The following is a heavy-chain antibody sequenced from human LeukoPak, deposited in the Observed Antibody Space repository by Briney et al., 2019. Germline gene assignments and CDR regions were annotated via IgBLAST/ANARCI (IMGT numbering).Heavy chain of an antibody. J-gene: IGHJ4*02. D-gene: IGHD3-22*01. CDR2: IYYSGST. V-gene: IGHV4-59*01. CDR1: GGSITNYY. CDR3: ARGGRLLGKFDY. Sequence: SETLSLTCTVSGGSITNYYWSWIRQPPGKGLEWIGYIYYSGSTNYNPSLKSRVTISVDTSTNQFSLRLSSVTAADTAVYFCARGGRLLGKFDYWGQGTLVTVSS.